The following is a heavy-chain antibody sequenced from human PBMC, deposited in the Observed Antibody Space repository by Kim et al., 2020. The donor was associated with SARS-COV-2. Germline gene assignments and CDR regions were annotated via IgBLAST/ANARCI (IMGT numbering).Heavy chain of an antibody. CDR2: INAGNGNT. J-gene: IGHJ6*02. CDR3: ASTGSTIFGVWSRRGENGMDV. Sequence: ASVKVSCKASGYTFTSYAMHWVRQAPGQRLEWMGWINAGNGNTKYSQKFQGRVTITRDTSASTAYMELSSLRSEDTAVYYCASTGSTIFGVWSRRGENGMDVWGQGTTVTVSS. V-gene: IGHV1-3*01. D-gene: IGHD3-3*01. CDR1: GYTFTSYA.